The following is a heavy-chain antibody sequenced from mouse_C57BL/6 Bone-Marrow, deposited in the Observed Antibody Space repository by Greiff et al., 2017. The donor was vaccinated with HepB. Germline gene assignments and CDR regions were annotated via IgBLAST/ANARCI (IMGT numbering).Heavy chain of an antibody. CDR3: ARHDPYGNSWFAY. CDR2: ISSGGSYT. CDR1: GFTFSSYG. J-gene: IGHJ3*01. V-gene: IGHV5-6*01. D-gene: IGHD2-1*01. Sequence: EVHLVESGGDLVKPGGSLKLSCAASGFTFSSYGMSWVRQTPDKRLEWVATISSGGSYTYYPDSVKGRFTISRDNAKNTLYLQMSSLKSEDTAMYYCARHDPYGNSWFAYWGQGTLVTVSA.